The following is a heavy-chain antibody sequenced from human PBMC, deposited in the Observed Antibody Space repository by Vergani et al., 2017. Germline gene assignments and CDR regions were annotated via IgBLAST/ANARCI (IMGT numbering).Heavy chain of an antibody. CDR3: AREIFEIVVVPAASWFDP. CDR2: IYYSGST. D-gene: IGHD2-2*01. V-gene: IGHV4-31*03. Sequence: QVQLQESGPGLVKPSQTLSLTCTVSGGSISSGGYYWSWIRQHPGKGLEWIGYIYYSGSTYYNPSLKSRVTISVDTSKNQFSLKLSSVTAADTAVYYCAREIFEIVVVPAASWFDPWGQGTLVTVSS. J-gene: IGHJ5*02. CDR1: GGSISSGGYY.